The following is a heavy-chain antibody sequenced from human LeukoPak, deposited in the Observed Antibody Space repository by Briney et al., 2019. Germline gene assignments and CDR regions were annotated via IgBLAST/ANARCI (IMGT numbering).Heavy chain of an antibody. CDR3: ARPKGYCSGGSCYADAFDI. J-gene: IGHJ3*02. Sequence: PGGSLRLFCAASGFTFSSYAMHWVRQAPGKGLEWVAVISYDGSNKYYADSVKGRFTISRDNSKNTLYLQMNSLRAEDTAVYYCARPKGYCSGGSCYADAFDIWGQGTMVTVSS. CDR1: GFTFSSYA. D-gene: IGHD2-15*01. V-gene: IGHV3-30-3*01. CDR2: ISYDGSNK.